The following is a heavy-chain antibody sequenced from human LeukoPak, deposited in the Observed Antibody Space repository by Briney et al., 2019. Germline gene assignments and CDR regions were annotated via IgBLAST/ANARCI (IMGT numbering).Heavy chain of an antibody. CDR3: ARDRDRFGELYY. Sequence: SETLSLTCAVSGGSISSGGYSWSWIRQPPGKGLGWIGYIYHSGSTYYNPSLKSRVTISVDRSKNQFSLKLSSVTAADTAVYYCARDRDRFGELYYWGQGTLVTVSS. V-gene: IGHV4-30-2*01. CDR1: GGSISSGGYS. J-gene: IGHJ4*02. D-gene: IGHD3-10*01. CDR2: IYHSGST.